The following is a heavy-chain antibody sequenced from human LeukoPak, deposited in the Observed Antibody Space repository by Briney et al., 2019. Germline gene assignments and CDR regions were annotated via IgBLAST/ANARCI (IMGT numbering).Heavy chain of an antibody. V-gene: IGHV3-21*01. CDR3: ARGRGYIVVVPADDAFDI. Sequence: GGSLRLSCAASGFTFSSYSMNWVRQAPGKGLEWVSSISSSSSYIYYADSVEGRFTISRDNAKNSLYLQMNSLRAEDTAVYYCARGRGYIVVVPADDAFDIWGQGTMVTVSS. D-gene: IGHD2-2*01. CDR1: GFTFSSYS. CDR2: ISSSSSYI. J-gene: IGHJ3*02.